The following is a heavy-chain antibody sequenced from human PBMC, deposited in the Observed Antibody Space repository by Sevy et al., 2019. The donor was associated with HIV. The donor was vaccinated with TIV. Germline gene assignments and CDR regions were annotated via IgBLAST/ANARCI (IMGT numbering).Heavy chain of an antibody. D-gene: IGHD3-10*01. CDR3: ASDSIPMVQGVIITPYYYGMDV. Sequence: ASVKVSCKASGYTFSNYGISWVRQAPGQGLEWMGWVSAYTGNTNYAQKFQGTVTMTTNTSTRTAYMELRSLRSDDTAVYYCASDSIPMVQGVIITPYYYGMDVWGQGTTVTVSS. J-gene: IGHJ6*02. V-gene: IGHV1-18*01. CDR2: VSAYTGNT. CDR1: GYTFSNYG.